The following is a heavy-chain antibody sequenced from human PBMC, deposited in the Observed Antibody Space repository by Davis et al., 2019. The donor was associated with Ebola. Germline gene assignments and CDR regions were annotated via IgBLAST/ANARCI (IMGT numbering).Heavy chain of an antibody. J-gene: IGHJ6*02. D-gene: IGHD3-16*02. Sequence: GESLKISCAASGFTFSSYAMSWVRQAPGKGLEWVSAISGSGGSTYYADSVKGRFTISRDNAKKSLYLQMNSLRAEDTAVYYCARFMITFGGVIARRYYYYGMDVWGQGTTVTVSS. CDR1: GFTFSSYA. V-gene: IGHV3-23*01. CDR2: ISGSGGST. CDR3: ARFMITFGGVIARRYYYYGMDV.